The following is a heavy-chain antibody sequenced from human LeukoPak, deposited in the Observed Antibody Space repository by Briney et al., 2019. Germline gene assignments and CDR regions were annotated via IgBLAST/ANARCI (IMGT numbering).Heavy chain of an antibody. J-gene: IGHJ4*02. D-gene: IGHD6-19*01. CDR2: IYYSGST. CDR3: ARRNKFSSGWFVIDY. CDR1: GGSISSYY. V-gene: IGHV4-59*01. Sequence: PSETLCLTCTVSGGSISSYYWSWIRQPPGKGQEWIGYIYYSGSTNYNPSLKSRVTISVDTSKNQFSLKLSSVTAADTAVYYCARRNKFSSGWFVIDYWGQGTLVTVSS.